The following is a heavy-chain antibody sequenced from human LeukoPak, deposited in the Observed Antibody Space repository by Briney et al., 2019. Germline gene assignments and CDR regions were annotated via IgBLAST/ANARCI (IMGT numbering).Heavy chain of an antibody. CDR3: AKDSSIYSSSSGDFDY. CDR2: ISGSGGST. V-gene: IGHV3-23*01. J-gene: IGHJ4*02. D-gene: IGHD6-6*01. CDR1: GFTFSSYA. Sequence: GGSLRLSCAASGFTFSSYAMSWVRQAPGKGLEWVSAISGSGGSTYYADSVKGRFTISRDNSKNTLYLQMNSLRAEDTAVYYCAKDSSIYSSSSGDFDYWGQGTLVTVSS.